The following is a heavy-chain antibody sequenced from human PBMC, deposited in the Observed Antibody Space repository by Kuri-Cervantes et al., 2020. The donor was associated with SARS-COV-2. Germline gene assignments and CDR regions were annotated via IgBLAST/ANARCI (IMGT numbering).Heavy chain of an antibody. Sequence: ASVKVSCKASGYTFTYRYLHWVRQAPGQGLEWMGWINPNSGGTNYAQKFQGRVTMTRDTSISTAYMELSRLRSDDTAVYYCARPEGYCSSTSCYTLRRYYYYGMDVWGQGTTVTVSS. J-gene: IGHJ6*02. V-gene: IGHV1-2*02. CDR1: GYTFTYRY. D-gene: IGHD2-2*02. CDR2: INPNSGGT. CDR3: ARPEGYCSSTSCYTLRRYYYYGMDV.